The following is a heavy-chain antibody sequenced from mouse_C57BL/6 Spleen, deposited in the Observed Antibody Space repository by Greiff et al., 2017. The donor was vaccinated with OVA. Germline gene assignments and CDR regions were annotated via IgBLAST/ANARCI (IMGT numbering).Heavy chain of an antibody. CDR2: IDPSDSYT. D-gene: IGHD3-2*02. J-gene: IGHJ2*01. Sequence: VQLQQSGAELVMPGASVKLSCKASGYTFTSYWMHWVKQRPGQGLEWIGEIDPSDSYTNYNQKFKGKSTLTVDKSSSTAYMQLSSLTSEDSAVYYCARTGRSSGYDYWGQGTTLTVSS. V-gene: IGHV1-69*01. CDR3: ARTGRSSGYDY. CDR1: GYTFTSYW.